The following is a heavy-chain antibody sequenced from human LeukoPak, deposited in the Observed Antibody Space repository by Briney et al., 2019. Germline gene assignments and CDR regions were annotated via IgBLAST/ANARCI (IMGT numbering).Heavy chain of an antibody. CDR3: AIGSSWSYFDY. Sequence: PGGSLRLSCAASGFTFSSYSMNWVRQAPGKGLEWVSYISSSSSTIYYADSVKGRFTISRDNAKNSLYLQMNSLRAEDTAVYYCAIGSSWSYFDYWGQGTLVTVSS. V-gene: IGHV3-48*01. J-gene: IGHJ4*02. CDR1: GFTFSSYS. CDR2: ISSSSSTI. D-gene: IGHD6-13*01.